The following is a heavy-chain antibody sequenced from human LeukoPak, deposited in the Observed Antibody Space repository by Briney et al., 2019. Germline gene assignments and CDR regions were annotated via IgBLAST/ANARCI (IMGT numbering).Heavy chain of an antibody. J-gene: IGHJ4*02. CDR1: GFTFNNYA. D-gene: IGHD2-21*01. Sequence: GGSLRLSCAASGFTFNNYALAWVRQTPEKGLECVSAISGEGVSPYYVDSVRGRFTISKDNSKNTLYLQMNSLRAEDTAVYYCAKELNIVVVIAIWDYWGQGSLVTVSS. V-gene: IGHV3-23*02. CDR3: AKELNIVVVIAIWDY. CDR2: ISGEGVSP.